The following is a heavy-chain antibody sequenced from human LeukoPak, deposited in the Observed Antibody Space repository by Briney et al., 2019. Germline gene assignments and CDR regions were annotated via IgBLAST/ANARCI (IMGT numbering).Heavy chain of an antibody. V-gene: IGHV3-23*01. J-gene: IGHJ6*03. CDR3: AKVRDYDILTGYYEDYYYYYMDV. D-gene: IGHD3-9*01. CDR1: GFTFSSYA. Sequence: GGSLRLSCAASGFTFSSYAMSWVRQAPGKGLEWVSAISGSGGSTYYADSVKGRFTISRDNSKNTLYLQMNSLRAEDTAVYYCAKVRDYDILTGYYEDYYYYYMDVWGKGTTVTVPS. CDR2: ISGSGGST.